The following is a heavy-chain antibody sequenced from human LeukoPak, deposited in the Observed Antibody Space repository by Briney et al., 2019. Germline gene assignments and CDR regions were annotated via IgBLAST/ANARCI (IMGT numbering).Heavy chain of an antibody. CDR1: YGSISDISYY. V-gene: IGHV4-39*07. CDR3: ARADYSSTWSHDYYYMDV. D-gene: IGHD6-13*01. Sequence: PSETLSLTCTVSYGSISDISYYWGWIRQPPGKGLEWIGSIYYSGRTYYNSSLKSRVTISVDTSKNQFSLKLSSVTAADTAVYYCARADYSSTWSHDYYYMDVWGKGTTVTVSS. J-gene: IGHJ6*03. CDR2: IYYSGRT.